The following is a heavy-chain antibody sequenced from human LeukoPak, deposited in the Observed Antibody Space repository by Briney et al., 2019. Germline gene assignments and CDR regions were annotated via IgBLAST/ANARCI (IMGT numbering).Heavy chain of an antibody. J-gene: IGHJ6*02. Sequence: SVKVSCKASGGTFSSYAISWVRQAPGQGLEWMGWIIPIFGTANYAQKFQGRVTITADESMSTAYMELSSLRSEDTAVYYCARGGYSYGYWDYGMDVWGQGTTVTVSS. CDR3: ARGGYSYGYWDYGMDV. D-gene: IGHD5-18*01. CDR2: IIPIFGTA. V-gene: IGHV1-69*13. CDR1: GGTFSSYA.